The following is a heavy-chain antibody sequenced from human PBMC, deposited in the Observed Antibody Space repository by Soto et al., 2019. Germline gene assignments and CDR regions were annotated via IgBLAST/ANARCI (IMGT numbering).Heavy chain of an antibody. J-gene: IGHJ5*02. CDR3: ARAHGMNWFDP. V-gene: IGHV4-59*01. CDR1: GGSISSYY. CDR2: IYYSGST. Sequence: SETLSLTCTFSGGSISSYYWSLIRQPPGKGLEWIGYIYYSGSTNYNPSLKSRVTISVDTSKNQFSLKLSSVTAADTAVYYCARAHGMNWFDPWGQGTLVTVSS.